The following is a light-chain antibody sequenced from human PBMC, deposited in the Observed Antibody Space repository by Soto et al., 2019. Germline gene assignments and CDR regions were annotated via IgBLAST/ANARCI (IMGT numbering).Light chain of an antibody. CDR3: QQYGSSPST. Sequence: EIVLTQSPATLSLXXGERATLSCRASQNVANYLDWYQQKPGQAPRRLIFGASIRATGIPDRFSGSGSGTDFTLTISGLEPEDFAVYYCQQYGSSPSTFGQGTKVDI. CDR1: QNVANY. J-gene: IGKJ1*01. V-gene: IGKV3-20*01. CDR2: GAS.